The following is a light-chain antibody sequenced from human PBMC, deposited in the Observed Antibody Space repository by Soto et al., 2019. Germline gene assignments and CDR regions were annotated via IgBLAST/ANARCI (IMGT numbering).Light chain of an antibody. CDR3: QSYDSSLTGARV. Sequence: QSVLTQPPSVSGAPGQRVTISCTGSSSNIGAGYDVHWYQQLPGTAPKLLIYGNSNRPSGVPDRFSGSKSGTSASLAITGLQAEDEADYYCQSYDSSLTGARVFATGPKVIVL. J-gene: IGLJ1*01. V-gene: IGLV1-40*01. CDR1: SSNIGAGYD. CDR2: GNS.